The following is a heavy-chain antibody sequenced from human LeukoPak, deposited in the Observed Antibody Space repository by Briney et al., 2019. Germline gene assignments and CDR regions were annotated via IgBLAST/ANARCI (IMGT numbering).Heavy chain of an antibody. Sequence: GGSLRLSCAASGFTVSSNYMSWVRQAPGKGLEWVSVIYSGGSTYYADSVKGRFTISRDDSKNTLYLQMNSLRAEDTAVYYCATQPYGDYEEWGQGTLVTVSS. CDR1: GFTVSSNY. V-gene: IGHV3-53*01. CDR3: ATQPYGDYEE. D-gene: IGHD4-17*01. CDR2: IYSGGST. J-gene: IGHJ4*02.